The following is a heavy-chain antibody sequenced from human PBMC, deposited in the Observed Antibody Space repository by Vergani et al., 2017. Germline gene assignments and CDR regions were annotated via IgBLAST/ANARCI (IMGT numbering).Heavy chain of an antibody. CDR3: AKESYGITIFGVVPPYYYGMDV. V-gene: IGHV1-69*01. D-gene: IGHD3-3*01. Sequence: QVQLVQSGAEVKKPGSSVKVSCKASGGTFSSYAISWVRQAPGQGLEWMGGIIPIFGTANYAQKFQGRVTITADESTSTAYMELSSLRSEDTAVYYCAKESYGITIFGVVPPYYYGMDVWGQGTTVTVSS. CDR2: IIPIFGTA. J-gene: IGHJ6*02. CDR1: GGTFSSYA.